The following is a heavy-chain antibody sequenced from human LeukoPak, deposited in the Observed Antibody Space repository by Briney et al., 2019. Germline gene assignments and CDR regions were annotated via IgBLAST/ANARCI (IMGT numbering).Heavy chain of an antibody. CDR1: GFIFDDYA. V-gene: IGHV3-43D*03. D-gene: IGHD3-22*01. CDR2: ITGDGVNT. J-gene: IGHJ2*01. CDR3: ARDGHDTSGYYWAWSFDL. Sequence: PGGSLRLSCAASGFIFDDYAMHWVRQAPGKGLEWVSLITGDGVNTYYADSVKGRFTLSRDNAKNSLYLQMNSLRVADTAVYYCARDGHDTSGYYWAWSFDLWGRGTLVTVSS.